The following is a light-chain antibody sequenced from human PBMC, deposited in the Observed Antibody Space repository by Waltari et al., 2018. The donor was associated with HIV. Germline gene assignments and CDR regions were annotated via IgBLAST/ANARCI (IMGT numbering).Light chain of an antibody. J-gene: IGKJ2*01. CDR3: QQYNNWPSYT. CDR2: GAS. Sequence: EIVMTQSPATLSVSPGERATLSCRASQSVSSNLAWDQQKPGQDPRLLIYGASTRATRIPARFSGSWSGTEFTRTISSLQSEDFAVDYCQQYNNWPSYTFGQGTKLQSK. V-gene: IGKV3-15*01. CDR1: QSVSSN.